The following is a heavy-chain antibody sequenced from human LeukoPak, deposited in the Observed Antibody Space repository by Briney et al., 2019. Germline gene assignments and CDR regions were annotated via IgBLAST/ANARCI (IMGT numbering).Heavy chain of an antibody. Sequence: KPSETLSLTCSVSGDSISSRTYYWTWIRQHPEKGLEWIGYIWNSGSTNYNPALKSRVTISVDTSKNQFSLKLTSVTAADTAVYYCARGVVGATAFAYWGQGTVVTASS. CDR3: ARGVVGATAFAY. J-gene: IGHJ4*02. CDR1: GDSISSRTYY. CDR2: IWNSGST. V-gene: IGHV4-31*03. D-gene: IGHD1-26*01.